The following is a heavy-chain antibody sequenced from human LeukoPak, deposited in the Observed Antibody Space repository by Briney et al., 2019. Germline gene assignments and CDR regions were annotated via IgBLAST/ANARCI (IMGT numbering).Heavy chain of an antibody. D-gene: IGHD3-10*01. V-gene: IGHV1-24*01. Sequence: GASVKVSCKVSGYSLTKLSMHWVRQAPGKGLEWMGGFDPEDGETIYAQKFQGRVTMTEDTSTDTAYMELSSLRSEDTAVYYCATTMVRGVTYTFDYWGHGTLVTVSS. CDR1: GYSLTKLS. CDR2: FDPEDGET. J-gene: IGHJ4*01. CDR3: ATTMVRGVTYTFDY.